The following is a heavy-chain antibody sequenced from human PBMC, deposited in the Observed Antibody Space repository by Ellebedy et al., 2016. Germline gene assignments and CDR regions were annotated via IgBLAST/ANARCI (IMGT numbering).Heavy chain of an antibody. CDR2: MSGSSGGT. J-gene: IGHJ3*02. CDR1: GFPFSTYA. Sequence: GGSLRLXXVGSGFPFSTYALSWVRQAPGRGLEWVSIMSGSSGGTFYADSVKGRFTISRDNSKNTLYLQMNSLRAEDTAVYYCAKDRSTRNTFDIWGQGTMVTVSS. CDR3: AKDRSTRNTFDI. V-gene: IGHV3-23*01. D-gene: IGHD5/OR15-5a*01.